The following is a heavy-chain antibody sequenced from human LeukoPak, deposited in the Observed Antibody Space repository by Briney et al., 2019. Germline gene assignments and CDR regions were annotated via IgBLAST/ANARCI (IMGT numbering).Heavy chain of an antibody. D-gene: IGHD2-21*02. CDR3: ARGRVVVTAQFRAGIDY. J-gene: IGHJ4*02. CDR2: ISFDGSNE. V-gene: IGHV3-30*04. CDR1: GFTFSSYA. Sequence: GGSLRLPCAASGFTFSSYAMHWVRQAPGKGLEWVAVISFDGSNEYYADSVKGRFTISRDNSKNTLYLQMNSLRAEDTAVYYCARGRVVVTAQFRAGIDYWGQGTLVTVSS.